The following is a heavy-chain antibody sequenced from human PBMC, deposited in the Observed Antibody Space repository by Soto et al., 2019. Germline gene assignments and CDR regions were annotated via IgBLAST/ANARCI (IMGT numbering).Heavy chain of an antibody. CDR3: AKVPVGATGRFDY. CDR2: ISGSGGST. CDR1: GFTFSNYA. D-gene: IGHD1-26*01. Sequence: GGSLRLSCAGSGFTFSNYAMSWVRQAPGKGLAWVSAISGSGGSTYYADSVKGRLTISRDNSKNTLYLQTNSLRAEDTALYYCAKVPVGATGRFDYWGQGTLVTVSS. V-gene: IGHV3-23*01. J-gene: IGHJ4*02.